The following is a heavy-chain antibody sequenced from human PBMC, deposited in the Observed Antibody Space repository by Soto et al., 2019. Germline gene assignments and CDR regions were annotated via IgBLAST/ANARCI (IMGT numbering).Heavy chain of an antibody. D-gene: IGHD4-4*01. Sequence: TSETLARTFTVSGGSISSCGYCWSWIRQHPVKVLEWIGYIYYSGNTYYNPSLKSRLTISVDTSKKQCSLKLTSVTGADTAVYYCGGEEGAVTSGGYYYYYAVEVWGQGTTVNVSS. J-gene: IGHJ6*02. V-gene: IGHV4-31*03. CDR3: GGEEGAVTSGGYYYYYAVEV. CDR2: IYYSGNT. CDR1: GGSISSCGYC.